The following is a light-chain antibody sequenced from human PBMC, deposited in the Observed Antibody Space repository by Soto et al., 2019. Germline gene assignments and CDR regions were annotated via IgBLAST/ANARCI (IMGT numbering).Light chain of an antibody. CDR1: QSVGSTY. V-gene: IGKV3-20*01. Sequence: ETVLTQSPGTLSLSPGERATLSCRASQSVGSTYLAWYQQKPGQAPRLLIYDTFNRATGIPYRFSGSGSGTDFTLTISRLEPEDFAVYHCQQYSNPPWTFGQGTKLEIK. CDR3: QQYSNPPWT. J-gene: IGKJ2*01. CDR2: DTF.